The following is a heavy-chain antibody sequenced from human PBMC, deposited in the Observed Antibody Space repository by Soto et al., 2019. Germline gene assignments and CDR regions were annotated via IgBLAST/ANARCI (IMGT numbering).Heavy chain of an antibody. D-gene: IGHD3-10*01. CDR2: IRDSGGTT. Sequence: GGSLRLSCAASGFTFSSYAMNWVRQAPGKGLEWVSSIRDSGGTTYYADSVKGRFTISRDNSKNTLSLQMNSLRAEDTAIYYCAKDMVRGVIITALFGHWGQGTLVTVSS. V-gene: IGHV3-23*01. CDR3: AKDMVRGVIITALFGH. J-gene: IGHJ4*02. CDR1: GFTFSSYA.